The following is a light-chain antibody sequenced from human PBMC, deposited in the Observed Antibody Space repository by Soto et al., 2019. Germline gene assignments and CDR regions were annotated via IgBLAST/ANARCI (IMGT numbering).Light chain of an antibody. Sequence: IQMTQYPSTLSSSLGDRVTITCRASQNINNWIAWYQQKPGKAPKFLIYDASTLESGVPSRFSGSGFGTEFSLTISSLQPDDFGSYYCQHMRTFGQGTKVDIK. V-gene: IGKV1-5*01. CDR1: QNINNW. J-gene: IGKJ1*01. CDR2: DAS. CDR3: QHMRT.